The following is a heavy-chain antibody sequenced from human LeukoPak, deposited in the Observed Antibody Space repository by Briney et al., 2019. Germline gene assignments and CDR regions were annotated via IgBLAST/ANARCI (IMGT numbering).Heavy chain of an antibody. CDR3: ARVTLPLNWFDP. V-gene: IGHV1-58*01. CDR2: IDVGSGNT. D-gene: IGHD4-11*01. Sequence: SVKVSCKASGFTFTSSAVQWVRQARGQRLEWKGWIDVGSGNTNYAQKFQGRVTITADESTSTAYMELSSLRSEDTAVYYCARVTLPLNWFDPWGQGTLVTVSS. J-gene: IGHJ5*02. CDR1: GFTFTSSA.